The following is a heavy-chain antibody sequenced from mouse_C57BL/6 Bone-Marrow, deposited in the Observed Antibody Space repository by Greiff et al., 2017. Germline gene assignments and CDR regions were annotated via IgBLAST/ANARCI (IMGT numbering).Heavy chain of an antibody. V-gene: IGHV1-64*01. J-gene: IGHJ1*03. CDR3: AGDDGSGGYFDV. CDR2: IHPNSGST. Sequence: VQLQQPGAELVKPGASVKLSCKASGYTFTSYWMHWVKQRPGQGLEWIGMIHPNSGSTNYNEKFKSKATLTVDKSSSTAYMQLSSLTSEDSAVYYCAGDDGSGGYFDVWGTGTTVTVSS. D-gene: IGHD2-3*01. CDR1: GYTFTSYW.